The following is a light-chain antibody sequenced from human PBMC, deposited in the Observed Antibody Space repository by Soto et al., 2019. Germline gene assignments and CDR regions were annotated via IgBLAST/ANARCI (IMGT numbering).Light chain of an antibody. CDR2: YAS. Sequence: DRVTINCRGTRRGGLRLAWYQQKPGKAPKILMYYASSLLSGVPSRCCGSGSGTEFTLTISSLQPDDFGTYYCREYNSYTGTFGPGTKVDIK. CDR3: REYNSYTGT. J-gene: IGKJ1*01. CDR1: RRGGLR. V-gene: IGKV1-5*01.